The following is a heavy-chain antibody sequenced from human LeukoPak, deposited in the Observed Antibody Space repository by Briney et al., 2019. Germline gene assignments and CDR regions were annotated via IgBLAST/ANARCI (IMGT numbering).Heavy chain of an antibody. Sequence: GGSLRLSCAASGFTFSSYGTMWVRQAPGKGLEWVSAITGSGGSTYYADSVKGRWTIARDNSKTTVYLQMHSLRAEDTALYYCAKANRNYYGMDVWGQGTTVTVSS. V-gene: IGHV3-23*01. CDR3: AKANRNYYGMDV. CDR1: GFTFSSYG. J-gene: IGHJ6*02. CDR2: ITGSGGST. D-gene: IGHD2/OR15-2a*01.